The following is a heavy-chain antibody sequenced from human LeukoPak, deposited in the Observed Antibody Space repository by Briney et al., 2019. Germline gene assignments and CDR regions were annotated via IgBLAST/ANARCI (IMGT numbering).Heavy chain of an antibody. V-gene: IGHV1-18*01. CDR2: ISAYNGNT. Sequence: ASVKVSCKASGYTFTSYGISWVRQAPGQGLEWMGWISAYNGNTNYAQKLQGRVTMTTDTSTSTAYMELRSLRSDDTAVYYCARAVGATPSSQAFDPWGQGTLVTVSS. CDR1: GYTFTSYG. D-gene: IGHD1-26*01. CDR3: ARAVGATPSSQAFDP. J-gene: IGHJ5*02.